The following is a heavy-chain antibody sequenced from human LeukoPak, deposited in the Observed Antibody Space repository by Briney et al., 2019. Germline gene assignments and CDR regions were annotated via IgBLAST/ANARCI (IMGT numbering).Heavy chain of an antibody. CDR2: LFSGGTT. V-gene: IGHV3-66*02. Sequence: GGSLRLSCAASGFTVSSTYMSWVRQAPGKGLEWVSVLFSGGTTYYADSVKGRFTISRDNSKNTLYLQMNSLRAEDTAVYYCARDSNYDYWGQGTLVTVSS. CDR1: GFTVSSTY. J-gene: IGHJ4*02. CDR3: ARDSNYDY. D-gene: IGHD6-13*01.